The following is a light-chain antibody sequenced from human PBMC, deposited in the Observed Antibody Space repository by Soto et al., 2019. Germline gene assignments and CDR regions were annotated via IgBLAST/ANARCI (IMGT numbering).Light chain of an antibody. J-gene: IGLJ1*01. CDR3: SSYTTSVTYV. CDR2: DVS. Sequence: QSVLTQPASVSGSPGQSITISCTGTSSDVGAYNSVSWYQQHPGKPPKLITYDVSTRPSGISDRFSGSKSGNTASLTISGLQAEDESDYYCSSYTTSVTYVFGTGTKVTVL. V-gene: IGLV2-14*01. CDR1: SSDVGAYNS.